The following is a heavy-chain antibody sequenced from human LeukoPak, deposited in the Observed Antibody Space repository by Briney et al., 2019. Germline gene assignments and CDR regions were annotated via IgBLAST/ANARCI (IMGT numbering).Heavy chain of an antibody. Sequence: SGTLSLTCAVSGDSLYSNKWWTWVRQPPGKGLDWIGEIYHNGSTYYNPSLKSRVTISVDTSKNQFSLKLSSVTAADTAVYYCARHTGGRPQYYGSGRFYRLEYFDYWGQGTLVTVSS. J-gene: IGHJ4*02. V-gene: IGHV4-4*02. CDR3: ARHTGGRPQYYGSGRFYRLEYFDY. D-gene: IGHD3-10*01. CDR1: GDSLYSNKW. CDR2: IYHNGST.